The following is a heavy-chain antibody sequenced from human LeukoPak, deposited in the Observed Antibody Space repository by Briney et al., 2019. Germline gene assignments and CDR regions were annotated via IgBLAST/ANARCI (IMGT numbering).Heavy chain of an antibody. D-gene: IGHD3-22*01. CDR1: GFTFSSSA. V-gene: IGHV3-23*01. Sequence: GGSLRLSCAASGFTFSSSAMSWVRQAPGKGLEWVSAISNNGGYTYYADSVQGRFTISRVNSKSTLCLQMNSLRAEDTAVYYCARGWDNNDSSGYTAWGQGTLVTVSS. CDR2: ISNNGGYT. CDR3: ARGWDNNDSSGYTA. J-gene: IGHJ4*02.